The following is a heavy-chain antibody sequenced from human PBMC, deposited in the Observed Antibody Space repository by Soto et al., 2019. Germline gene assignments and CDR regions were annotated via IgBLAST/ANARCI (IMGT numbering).Heavy chain of an antibody. J-gene: IGHJ6*02. CDR1: GYTFTSYA. D-gene: IGHD3-3*01. CDR3: ARAPMPYYDFWSGYYTGNYYYYGMDV. Sequence: QVQLVQSGAEVKKPGASVKVSCKASGYTFTSYAMHWVRQAPGQRLEWMGWINAGNGNTKYSQKFQGRVTITRDTSASTAYMELSSLRSEDTAVYDCARAPMPYYDFWSGYYTGNYYYYGMDVWGQGTTVTVSS. V-gene: IGHV1-3*01. CDR2: INAGNGNT.